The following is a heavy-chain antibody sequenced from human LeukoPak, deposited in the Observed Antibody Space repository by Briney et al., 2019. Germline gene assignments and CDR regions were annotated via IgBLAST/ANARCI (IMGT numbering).Heavy chain of an antibody. CDR3: ARDETNRGCSSTSCSTVSTFDP. V-gene: IGHV1-18*01. D-gene: IGHD2-2*02. Sequence: ASVKVSCKASGYTFTSYGISWVRQAPGQGLEWMGWISAYNGNTNYAQKLQGRVTMTTDTSTSTAYMELRSLRSDDTAVYYCARDETNRGCSSTSCSTVSTFDPWGQGTLVTVSS. CDR2: ISAYNGNT. CDR1: GYTFTSYG. J-gene: IGHJ5*02.